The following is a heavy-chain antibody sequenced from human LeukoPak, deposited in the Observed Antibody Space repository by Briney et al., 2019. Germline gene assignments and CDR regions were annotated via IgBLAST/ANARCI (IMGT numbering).Heavy chain of an antibody. CDR3: ARDHKGYYDSSGYYDY. J-gene: IGHJ4*02. Sequence: SETLSLTCTVSGGSISSYYWSWIRQPPGKGLEWIGYIYYSGSANYNPSLKSRVTISVDTSKNQFSLKLSSVTAADTAVYYCARDHKGYYDSSGYYDYWGQGTLVTVSS. D-gene: IGHD3-22*01. V-gene: IGHV4-59*12. CDR1: GGSISSYY. CDR2: IYYSGSA.